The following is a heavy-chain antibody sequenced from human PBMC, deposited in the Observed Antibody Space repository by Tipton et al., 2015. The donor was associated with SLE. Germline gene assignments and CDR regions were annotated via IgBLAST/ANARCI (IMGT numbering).Heavy chain of an antibody. CDR2: IDQRVNT. Sequence: TLSLTCTVSGGSISGSNYYWGWIRQPPGKGLEWIASIDQRVNTYFNPSLKSRISISVDTSKNQFSLILSSVTAADTAVYYCARAFYTFDYWGQGALVTVSS. CDR3: ARAFYTFDY. CDR1: GGSISGSNYY. D-gene: IGHD3-16*01. V-gene: IGHV4-39*07. J-gene: IGHJ4*02.